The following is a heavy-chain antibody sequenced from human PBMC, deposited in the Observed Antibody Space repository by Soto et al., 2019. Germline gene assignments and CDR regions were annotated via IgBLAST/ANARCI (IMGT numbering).Heavy chain of an antibody. CDR3: ASATRITIFGVVDPSNWFDP. CDR1: GYTFTSYD. J-gene: IGHJ5*02. D-gene: IGHD3-3*01. CDR2: MNPNSGNT. Sequence: ASVKVSCKASGYTFTSYDINWVRQATGQGLEWMGWMNPNSGNTGYAQKFQGRVTMTRNTSISTAYMELSSLRSEDTAVYYCASATRITIFGVVDPSNWFDPWGQGTLVTVSS. V-gene: IGHV1-8*01.